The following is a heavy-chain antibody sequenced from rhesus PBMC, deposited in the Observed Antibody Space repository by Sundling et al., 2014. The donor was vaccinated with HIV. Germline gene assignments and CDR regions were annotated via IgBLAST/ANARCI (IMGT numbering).Heavy chain of an antibody. D-gene: IGHD5-12*01. CDR3: GMEGRFSGYH. V-gene: IGHV4-106*01. Sequence: QVQLQESGPGLVKPSETLSLTCAVSGGSISDSYFWNWIRQPPGKGLEWIGYIYGSGGGTYYNPSLKSRVTISTDTSKNQFSLKLNSVTAADTAVYFCGMEGRFSGYHWGQGVLVTVSS. CDR1: GGSISDSYF. CDR2: IYGSGGGT. J-gene: IGHJ4*01.